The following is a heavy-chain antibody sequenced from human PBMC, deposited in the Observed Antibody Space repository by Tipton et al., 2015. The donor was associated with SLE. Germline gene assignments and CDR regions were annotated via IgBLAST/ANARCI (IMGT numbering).Heavy chain of an antibody. V-gene: IGHV3-7*01. CDR2: IKQDGSEK. D-gene: IGHD3-3*01. J-gene: IGHJ5*02. CDR3: ARDGRSGP. Sequence: SLRLSCAASGFTVSSNYMSWVRQAPGKGLERVANIKQDGSEKYYVDSVKGRFTISRDNAKNSLYLQMNSLRAEDTAVYYCARDGRSGPWGQGTLVTVSS. CDR1: GFTVSSNY.